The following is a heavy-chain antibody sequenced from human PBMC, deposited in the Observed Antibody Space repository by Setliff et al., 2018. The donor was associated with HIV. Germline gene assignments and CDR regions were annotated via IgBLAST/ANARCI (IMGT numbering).Heavy chain of an antibody. Sequence: RASVKVSRKASGYTFTSYYMHWVRQAPGQGLEWMGIINPSSGSTTYAQKFQGRVTMTRDTSTSTMYMELRSLRTDDTAVYYCAKDGGHWDLDYWGQGTLVTVSS. V-gene: IGHV1-46*01. J-gene: IGHJ4*02. CDR3: AKDGGHWDLDY. CDR1: GYTFTSYY. CDR2: INPSSGST. D-gene: IGHD1-26*01.